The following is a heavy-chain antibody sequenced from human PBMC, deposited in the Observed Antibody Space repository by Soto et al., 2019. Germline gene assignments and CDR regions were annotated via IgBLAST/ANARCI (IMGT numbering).Heavy chain of an antibody. CDR2: ISSGSAFI. J-gene: IGHJ5*02. CDR3: TRDQGGSYDSWFDP. V-gene: IGHV3-21*01. D-gene: IGHD1-26*01. Sequence: GGSLRLSCNFTFSMYSMNWVRQAPGKGLEWVASISSGSAFIKYADSVKGRFSISRDNARNSVSLQMNSLRAEDTAMYYCTRDQGGSYDSWFDPWGRGTLVTVSS. CDR1: TFSMYS.